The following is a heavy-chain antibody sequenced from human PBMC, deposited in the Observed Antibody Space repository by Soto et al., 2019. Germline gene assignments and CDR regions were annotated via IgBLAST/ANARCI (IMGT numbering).Heavy chain of an antibody. Sequence: QVQLVESGGGVVQPGRSLRLSCAASGFTFSSYGMHWVRQAPGKGLEGVAVIWYDGSNKYYADSVKGRFTISRDNSKNTLYLQMNSLRSEDTAVYYCARLQLVLQRGGDYYYYYLDVWGKGTTVTVSS. D-gene: IGHD6-13*01. V-gene: IGHV3-33*01. CDR3: ARLQLVLQRGGDYYYYYLDV. CDR1: GFTFSSYG. CDR2: IWYDGSNK. J-gene: IGHJ6*03.